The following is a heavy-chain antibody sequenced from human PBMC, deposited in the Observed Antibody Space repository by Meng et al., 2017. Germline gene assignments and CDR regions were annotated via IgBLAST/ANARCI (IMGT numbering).Heavy chain of an antibody. Sequence: QVQVVEDGAEVKKPGASVKVSCKASGYTFTSYDINWVRQATGQGLEWMGWMNPNSGNTGYAQKFQGRVTITRNTSISTAYMELSSLRSEDTAVYYCARGYYGSGLFDPWGQGTLVTVSS. V-gene: IGHV1-8*03. CDR3: ARGYYGSGLFDP. D-gene: IGHD3-10*01. CDR1: GYTFTSYD. CDR2: MNPNSGNT. J-gene: IGHJ5*02.